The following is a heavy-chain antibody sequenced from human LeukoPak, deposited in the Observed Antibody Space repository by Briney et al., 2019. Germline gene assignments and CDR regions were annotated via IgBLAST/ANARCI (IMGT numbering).Heavy chain of an antibody. D-gene: IGHD3-22*01. CDR3: ARASRNYYDSSGSHGDY. CDR2: INHSGST. V-gene: IGHV4-34*01. Sequence: SETLSLTCAVYGGSFSGYYWSWIRQPPGKGLEWIGEINHSGSTNYNPSLKSRVTISVDTSKNQFSLKLSSVTAADTAVYYCARASRNYYDSSGSHGDYWGQGTLVTVSS. J-gene: IGHJ4*02. CDR1: GGSFSGYY.